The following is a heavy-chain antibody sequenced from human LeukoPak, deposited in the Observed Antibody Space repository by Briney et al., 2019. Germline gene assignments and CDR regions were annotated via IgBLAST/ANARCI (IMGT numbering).Heavy chain of an antibody. CDR2: IIPIFGTA. CDR1: GGTFSSYA. J-gene: IGHJ3*02. Sequence: ASVKVSCKASGGTFSSYAISWVRQAPGQGLEWMGGIIPIFGTANYAQKFQGRVTITADKSTSTAYMELSSLRSEDTAVYYCARDRPAPDSSSWNTFRAFDIWGQGTMVTVSS. CDR3: ARDRPAPDSSSWNTFRAFDI. D-gene: IGHD6-13*01. V-gene: IGHV1-69*06.